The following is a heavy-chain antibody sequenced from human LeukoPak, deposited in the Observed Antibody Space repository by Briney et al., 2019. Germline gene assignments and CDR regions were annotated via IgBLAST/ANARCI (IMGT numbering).Heavy chain of an antibody. D-gene: IGHD3-9*01. CDR1: GGTFSSYA. CDR2: IIPILGIA. J-gene: IGHJ3*02. Sequence: SVKVSCKASGGTFSSYAISWVRQAPGQGLEWMGRIIPILGIANYAQKFQGRVTITADKSTSTAYMELSSLRSEDTAVYYCARVTYYDILTGYYNSPWGEAFDIWGQGTMVTVSS. CDR3: ARVTYYDILTGYYNSPWGEAFDI. V-gene: IGHV1-69*04.